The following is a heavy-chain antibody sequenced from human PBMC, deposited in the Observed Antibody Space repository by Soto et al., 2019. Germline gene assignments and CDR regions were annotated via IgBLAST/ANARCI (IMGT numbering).Heavy chain of an antibody. CDR1: GGSISSGGYS. V-gene: IGHV4-30-2*01. Sequence: QLQLQESGSGLVKPSQTLSLTCAVSGGSISSGGYSWSWIRQPPGKGLEWIGYIYHSGSTYYNPSLKIRVTISVNRSKNQVSLTLSSVTAADTAVYYCARAMTTVTTSDYWGQGTLVTVSS. D-gene: IGHD4-17*01. CDR2: IYHSGST. CDR3: ARAMTTVTTSDY. J-gene: IGHJ4*02.